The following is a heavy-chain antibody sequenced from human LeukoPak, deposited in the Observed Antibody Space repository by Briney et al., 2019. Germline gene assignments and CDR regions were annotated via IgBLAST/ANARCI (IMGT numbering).Heavy chain of an antibody. V-gene: IGHV3-21*01. J-gene: IGHJ4*02. D-gene: IGHD1-1*01. CDR3: ASVTTLPAFDY. CDR2: ISSSSSYI. Sequence: GGSLRLSCAASGFTFSSYAMSWVRQAPGKGLEWVSSISSSSSYIYYADSVKGRFTISRDNAKNSLYLQMNSLRAEDTAVYYCASVTTLPAFDYWGQGTLVTVSS. CDR1: GFTFSSYA.